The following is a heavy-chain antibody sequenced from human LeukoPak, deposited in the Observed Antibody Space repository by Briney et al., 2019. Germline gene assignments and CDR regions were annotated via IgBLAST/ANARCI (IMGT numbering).Heavy chain of an antibody. V-gene: IGHV3-74*01. Sequence: GGSLRLSCAASGFTFSSYWMHWVRHAPGKGVVWVSSIKSDGSSISYADSVKGPFTISRDNAKNTLYLQMNSLRAEDTAVYYCASNTYADYVSFDIWGQGTMVTVSS. D-gene: IGHD2-2*01. CDR1: GFTFSSYW. CDR3: ASNTYADYVSFDI. J-gene: IGHJ3*02. CDR2: IKSDGSSI.